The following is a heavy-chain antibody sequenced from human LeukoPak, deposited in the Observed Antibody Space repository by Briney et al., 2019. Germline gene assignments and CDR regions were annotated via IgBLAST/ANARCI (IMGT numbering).Heavy chain of an antibody. Sequence: PGGSLRLSCAASGFTFSSYWMSWVRQAPGKGLEWVANIKQDGSEKYYVDSVKGRFTISRDNAKNSLYLQMNSLRAEDTAVYYCATRGYSYGQFYYYYMDVWGKRTTVTVSS. CDR3: ATRGYSYGQFYYYYMDV. CDR1: GFTFSSYW. J-gene: IGHJ6*03. CDR2: IKQDGSEK. D-gene: IGHD5-18*01. V-gene: IGHV3-7*01.